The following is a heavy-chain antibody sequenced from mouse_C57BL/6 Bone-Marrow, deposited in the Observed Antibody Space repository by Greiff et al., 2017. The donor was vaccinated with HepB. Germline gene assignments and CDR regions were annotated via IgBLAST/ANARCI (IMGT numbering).Heavy chain of an antibody. CDR1: GYTFTSYW. D-gene: IGHD2-2*01. CDR3: ARGIYYGYDGGIFGFAY. CDR2: IDPSDSYT. J-gene: IGHJ3*01. V-gene: IGHV1-50*01. Sequence: QVQLQQPGAELVKPEASVKLSCKASGYTFTSYWMQWVKQRPGQGLEWIGEIDPSDSYTNYNQKFKGKATLTVDTSSSTAYMQLSSLTSEDSAVYYCARGIYYGYDGGIFGFAYWGQGTLVTVSA.